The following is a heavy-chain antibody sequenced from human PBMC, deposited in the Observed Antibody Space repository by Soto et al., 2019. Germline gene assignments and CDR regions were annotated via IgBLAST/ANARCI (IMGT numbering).Heavy chain of an antibody. Sequence: GGSLRLSCAASGFTFSSYAMSWVRQAPGKGLEWVSAISGSGGSTYYADSVKGRFTISRDNSKNTLYLQMNSLRAEDTAVYYWAKDATFGGVIVPNWFDPWGQGTLVTVSS. CDR1: GFTFSSYA. V-gene: IGHV3-23*01. CDR3: AKDATFGGVIVPNWFDP. J-gene: IGHJ5*02. CDR2: ISGSGGST. D-gene: IGHD3-16*02.